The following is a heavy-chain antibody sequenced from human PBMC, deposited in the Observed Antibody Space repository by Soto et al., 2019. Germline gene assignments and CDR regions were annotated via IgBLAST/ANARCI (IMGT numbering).Heavy chain of an antibody. CDR2: IGTLHDP. CDR3: ARGRSKDFTSTPTPSFDP. V-gene: IGHV3-13*05. CDR1: GFTFRDFD. J-gene: IGHJ5*02. Sequence: HPGGSLRLSCEASGFTFRDFDMYWVRQAAGEGLECVSGIGTLHDPYYAASVQGRFTISRDNARGSVYLQMNSLTADDTALYFCARGRSKDFTSTPTPSFDPWGQGVLVTVSS. D-gene: IGHD2-15*01.